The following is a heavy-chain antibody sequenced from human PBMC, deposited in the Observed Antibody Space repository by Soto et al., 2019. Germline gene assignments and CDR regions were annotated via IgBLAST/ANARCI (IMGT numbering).Heavy chain of an antibody. J-gene: IGHJ5*02. CDR3: ASTAQTSYYDFWSGYYIDLNWFDP. V-gene: IGHV4-59*08. CDR2: IYYSGST. CDR1: SGSISSYY. D-gene: IGHD3-3*01. Sequence: PSETLSLTCAVSSGSISSYYWSWIRQPPGKGLEWIGFIYYSGSTNYNPSLKSRVTISVDTSKNQFSLKLSSVTAADTAVYYCASTAQTSYYDFWSGYYIDLNWFDPWGQGTLVTVSS.